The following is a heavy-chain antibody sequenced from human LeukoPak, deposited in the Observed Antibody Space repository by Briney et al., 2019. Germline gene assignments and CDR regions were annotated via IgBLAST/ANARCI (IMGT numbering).Heavy chain of an antibody. V-gene: IGHV4-59*01. CDR2: IYYNGIS. CDR3: ARDYMTTVTNYYYYYGMDV. Sequence: PSETPSLTCTVSGGSISGYYWSWIRQPPGKGLEWIAYIYYNGISNYNPSLKSRVIISVDSSKNQFSLKLTSVTAADTAVYYCARDYMTTVTNYYYYYGMDVWGQGTTVTVSS. J-gene: IGHJ6*02. CDR1: GGSISGYY. D-gene: IGHD4-11*01.